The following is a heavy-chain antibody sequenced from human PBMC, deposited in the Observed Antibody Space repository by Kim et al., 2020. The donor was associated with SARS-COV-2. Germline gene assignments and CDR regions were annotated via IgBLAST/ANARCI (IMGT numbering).Heavy chain of an antibody. V-gene: IGHV3-23*01. J-gene: IGHJ4*02. Sequence: GGSLRLSCAASGFSISSFAMNWVRQSPGKGLEWVSIISPNGENMFYADSVKGRFSLYRDTSKNTVYLHMTNLRPDDTARYYCTKDRGSTSWYEFESWGQGTLVVVS. CDR1: GFSISSFA. D-gene: IGHD3-16*01. CDR2: ISPNGENM. CDR3: TKDRGSTSWYEFES.